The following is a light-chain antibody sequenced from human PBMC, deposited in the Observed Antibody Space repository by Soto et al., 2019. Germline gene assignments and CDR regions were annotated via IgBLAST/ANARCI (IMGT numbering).Light chain of an antibody. Sequence: EIVLTQSPATLSLSPGERATLSCRASQSVSSYLAWYQQRPGQAPRLLIYDVSNGATGIPARFSGSGSGTDFTLTISSLEPEDFAVYYCQQSSDWPLSFCGGTKVEIK. CDR3: QQSSDWPLS. J-gene: IGKJ4*01. V-gene: IGKV3-11*01. CDR2: DVS. CDR1: QSVSSY.